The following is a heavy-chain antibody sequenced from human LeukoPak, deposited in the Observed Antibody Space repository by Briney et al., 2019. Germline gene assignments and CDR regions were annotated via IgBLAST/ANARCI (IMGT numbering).Heavy chain of an antibody. CDR3: AHRRDSSGYQYRYWFAP. Sequence: SGPTLVNPTQTLTLTCTFSGFSLTTSGVGVRWIRQPPGKALEWLALINWDDQKVYSPSLQSRLSITKDTSKNQVVLTMTNVDPVDTATYYCAHRRDSSGYQYRYWFAPWGQGTLVTVSS. J-gene: IGHJ5*02. V-gene: IGHV2-5*02. D-gene: IGHD3-22*01. CDR1: GFSLTTSGVG. CDR2: INWDDQK.